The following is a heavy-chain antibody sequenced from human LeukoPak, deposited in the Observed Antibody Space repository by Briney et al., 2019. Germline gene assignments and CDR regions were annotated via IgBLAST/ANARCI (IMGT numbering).Heavy chain of an antibody. CDR1: GFFFSASY. V-gene: IGHV3-7*01. Sequence: GGSLRLSCAASGFFFSASYMSWVRKAPGKGLEWVATIKPDGSEKYHVDSVSGRFSISRDNTNDSLFLQMNSLRVDDTAVYYCVRGGTYWTVSWGQGTLVNVS. CDR3: VRGGTYWTVS. J-gene: IGHJ5*01. CDR2: IKPDGSEK.